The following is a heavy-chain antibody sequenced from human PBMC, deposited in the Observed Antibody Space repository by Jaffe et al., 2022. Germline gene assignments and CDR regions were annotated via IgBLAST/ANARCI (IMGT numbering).Heavy chain of an antibody. V-gene: IGHV3-43*01. D-gene: IGHD2-15*01. CDR2: ISWDGGST. Sequence: EVQLVESGGVVVQPGGSLRLSCAASGFTFDDYTMHWVRQAPGKGLEWVSLISWDGGSTYYADSVKGRFTISRDNSKNSLYLQMNSLRTEDTALYYCALMGGYCSGGSCYDVDYWGQGTLVTVSS. CDR1: GFTFDDYT. CDR3: ALMGGYCSGGSCYDVDY. J-gene: IGHJ4*02.